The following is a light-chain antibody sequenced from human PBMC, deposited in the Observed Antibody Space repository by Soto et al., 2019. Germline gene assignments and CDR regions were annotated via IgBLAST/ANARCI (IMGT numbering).Light chain of an antibody. J-gene: IGLJ1*01. CDR3: SSYTSSSTLFYV. Sequence: QSALTQPASVSGSPGQSITISCTGTSSDVGGYNYVSWYQQRPGKAPKLMIYDVSNRPSGVSNRFSGSKSGNTASLTISGLQAEDEADYYCSSYTSSSTLFYVFGTGTKVTVL. CDR1: SSDVGGYNY. V-gene: IGLV2-14*01. CDR2: DVS.